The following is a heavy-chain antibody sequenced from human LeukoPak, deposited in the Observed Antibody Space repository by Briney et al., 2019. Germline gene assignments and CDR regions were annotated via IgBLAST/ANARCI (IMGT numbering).Heavy chain of an antibody. Sequence: GGSLRLSCAASGFTFSSYAMSWVRQAPGKGLEWVTAISGSGGSTYYADSVKGRFTISRDNSKNTLYLQMNSLRAEDTAVYYCAKRGVSYDSRGKDYWGQGTLVTV. CDR3: AKRGVSYDSRGKDY. J-gene: IGHJ4*02. D-gene: IGHD3-22*01. CDR1: GFTFSSYA. CDR2: ISGSGGST. V-gene: IGHV3-23*01.